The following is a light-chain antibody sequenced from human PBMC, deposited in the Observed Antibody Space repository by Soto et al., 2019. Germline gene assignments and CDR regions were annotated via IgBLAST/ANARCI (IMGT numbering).Light chain of an antibody. V-gene: IGKV1-39*01. CDR2: AAS. J-gene: IGKJ2*01. CDR1: QSISTN. CDR3: QQSYTIPYT. Sequence: DIQMTQSPSSLSASVGDRVTLTCRASQSISTNLNWYQQKPGKAPKLLIFAASSLHSGVPSRLSGSGSGTDFTLTIISLQPEDFATYFCQQSYTIPYTFGQGTKLEIK.